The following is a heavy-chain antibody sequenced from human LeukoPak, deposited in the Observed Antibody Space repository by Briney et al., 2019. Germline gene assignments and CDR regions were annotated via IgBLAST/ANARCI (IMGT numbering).Heavy chain of an antibody. V-gene: IGHV4-30-2*01. J-gene: IGHJ1*01. CDR2: IYHSGST. Sequence: SETLSLTCTVSGGSISSGGYYWSWIRQPPGKGLEWIGYIYHSGSTYYNPSLKSRVTISVDRSKNQFSLKLISVTAADTAVYYCARGSAYDFWSGFYIAEYFQYWGQGTLVTVSS. D-gene: IGHD3-3*01. CDR3: ARGSAYDFWSGFYIAEYFQY. CDR1: GGSISSGGYY.